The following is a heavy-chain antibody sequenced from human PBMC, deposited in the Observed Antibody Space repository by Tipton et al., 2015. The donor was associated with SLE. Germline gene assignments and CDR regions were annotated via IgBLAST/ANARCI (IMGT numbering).Heavy chain of an antibody. CDR3: ARGQVRIDVGARAFDS. D-gene: IGHD1-26*01. CDR2: IIPILETA. V-gene: IGHV1-69*01. Sequence: QVQLVQSGAEVKKPGSSGKVSCKASRGTFSNYAISWVRQAPGQGLEWMGGIIPILETANYAQKFQGRVTITTDESTSTAYMELSSLRSGGTAVYYCARGQVRIDVGARAFDSWGQGTLVTVSS. CDR1: RGTFSNYA. J-gene: IGHJ3*02.